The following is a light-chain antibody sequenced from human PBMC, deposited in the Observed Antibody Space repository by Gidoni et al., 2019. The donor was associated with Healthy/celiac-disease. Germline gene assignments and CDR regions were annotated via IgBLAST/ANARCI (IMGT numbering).Light chain of an antibody. CDR3: QSYDSSLRNV. Sequence: QSVLTQPPSVSGAPGQRVTISCTGSSSNIGAGYDVHGYQQLPGTAPKLLIYGNSNRPSGVPDRFSGSKSGTSASLAITGLQAEDEADYYCQSYDSSLRNVFGTGTKVTVL. J-gene: IGLJ1*01. V-gene: IGLV1-40*01. CDR1: SSNIGAGYD. CDR2: GNS.